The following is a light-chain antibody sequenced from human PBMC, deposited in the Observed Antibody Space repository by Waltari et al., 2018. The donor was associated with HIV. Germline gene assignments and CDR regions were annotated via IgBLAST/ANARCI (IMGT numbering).Light chain of an antibody. CDR2: KDS. CDR3: QSADSSGTYYV. Sequence: SYELTPPPSVSVSPGQTGRITCSGDALPKQYAYWYQQKPGQAPVLVIYKDSERPSGIPERFSGSSSGTTVTLTISGVQAEDEADYYCQSADSSGTYYVFGTGTKVTVL. J-gene: IGLJ1*01. CDR1: ALPKQY. V-gene: IGLV3-25*03.